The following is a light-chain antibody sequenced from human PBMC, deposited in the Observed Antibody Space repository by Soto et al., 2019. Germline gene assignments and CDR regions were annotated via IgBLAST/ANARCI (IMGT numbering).Light chain of an antibody. Sequence: IVLTQSPATLSLSPGERATLSCRASQSVSTYLAWYQQKPGQAPRLLMYDASNRATGIPARFSGSGSGTDFTLTISSLEPEDFAVYYCQQRSNWPPSPFGQGTRLEIK. V-gene: IGKV3-11*01. CDR3: QQRSNWPPSP. J-gene: IGKJ5*01. CDR1: QSVSTY. CDR2: DAS.